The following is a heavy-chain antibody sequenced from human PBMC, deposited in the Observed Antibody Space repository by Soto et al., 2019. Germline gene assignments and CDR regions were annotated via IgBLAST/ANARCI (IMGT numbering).Heavy chain of an antibody. CDR1: GFTFSSYW. J-gene: IGHJ3*02. D-gene: IGHD1-26*01. CDR2: INSDGSST. V-gene: IGHV3-74*01. CDR3: ARGLVGATGRTFDI. Sequence: EVQLVESGGGLVQPGGSLRLSCAASGFTFSSYWMHWVRQAPGKGLVWVSHINSDGSSTSYADSVKGRFTISRDNAKNTLYLQMNSLRAEDTAVYYCARGLVGATGRTFDIWGQGTMVTVSS.